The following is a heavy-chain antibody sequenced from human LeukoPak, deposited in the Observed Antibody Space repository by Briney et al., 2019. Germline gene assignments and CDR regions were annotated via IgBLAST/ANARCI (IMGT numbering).Heavy chain of an antibody. V-gene: IGHV3-30*02. J-gene: IGHJ3*02. CDR3: ARVLGCTNGVCHDAFDI. Sequence: PGGSLRLSCAASGFTFSSYGMHWVRQAPGKGLEWVAFIRYDGSNKYYADSVKGRFTISRDNAKKSLYLQMNSLRAEDTAVYFCARVLGCTNGVCHDAFDIWGQGTVVTVSS. CDR1: GFTFSSYG. D-gene: IGHD2-8*01. CDR2: IRYDGSNK.